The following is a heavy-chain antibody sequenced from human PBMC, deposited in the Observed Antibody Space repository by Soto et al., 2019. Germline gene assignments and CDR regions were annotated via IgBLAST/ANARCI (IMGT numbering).Heavy chain of an antibody. CDR1: GCSLSSYY. D-gene: IGHD3-22*01. V-gene: IGHV4-59*08. Sequence: SETLSLTCTVSGCSLSSYYWSWIRQPPGKGLEWIGYIYYSGSTNHNPSLKSRVTISVDTSKNQFSLKLSSVTAADTAVYYCARLYYYDNSGYPEHFDYWGQGTLVTVSS. J-gene: IGHJ4*02. CDR3: ARLYYYDNSGYPEHFDY. CDR2: IYYSGST.